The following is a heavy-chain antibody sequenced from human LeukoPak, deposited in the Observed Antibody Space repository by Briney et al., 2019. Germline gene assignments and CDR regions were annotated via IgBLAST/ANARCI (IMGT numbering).Heavy chain of an antibody. CDR2: INSYNGNT. J-gene: IGHJ5*02. CDR3: ARDLVHHRLLATNYNWFDP. V-gene: IGHV1-18*01. CDR1: GYIFTSYG. D-gene: IGHD2-8*01. Sequence: ASVKVSCKASGYIFTSYGISWVRQAPGQGLEWMGWINSYNGNTKYTQKVQGRVTMTIRSLRSDDTAVYYCARDLVHHRLLATNYNWFDPWGQGTLVTVSS.